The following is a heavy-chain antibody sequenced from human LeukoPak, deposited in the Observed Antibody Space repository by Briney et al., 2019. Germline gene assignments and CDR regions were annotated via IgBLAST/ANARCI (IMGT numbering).Heavy chain of an antibody. V-gene: IGHV4-39*07. D-gene: IGHD2-2*01. CDR3: ARVRTDCSSTSCSQNYYYYYGMDV. Sequence: PSETLSLTCTVSGGSISSSSYYWGWIRQPPGKGLEWIGSIYYSGSTYYNPSLKSRVTISVDTSKNQFSLKLSSVTAADTAVYYCARVRTDCSSTSCSQNYYYYYGMDVWGQGTTVTVSS. J-gene: IGHJ6*02. CDR2: IYYSGST. CDR1: GGSISSSSYY.